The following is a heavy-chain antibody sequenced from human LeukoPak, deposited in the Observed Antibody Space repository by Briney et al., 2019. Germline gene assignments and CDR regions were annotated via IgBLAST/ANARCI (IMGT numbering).Heavy chain of an antibody. V-gene: IGHV4-59*01. CDR1: GGSISSYY. CDR3: ARAVNYDFWSGYPNWFDP. CDR2: IYYSGST. J-gene: IGHJ5*02. D-gene: IGHD3-3*01. Sequence: SETLSLTCTVSGGSISSYYWSWIRQPPGKGLEWIGYIYYSGSTNYNPSLKSRVTISVDTSKNQFSLKQSSVTAADTAVYYCARAVNYDFWSGYPNWFDPWGQGTLVTVSS.